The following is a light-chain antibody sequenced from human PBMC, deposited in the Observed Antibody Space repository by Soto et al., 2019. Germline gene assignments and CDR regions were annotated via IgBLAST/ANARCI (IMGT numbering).Light chain of an antibody. J-gene: IGKJ4*01. CDR3: LQHNTYPLT. Sequence: DIQMTQSPSSLSASVGDRVTITCRASQGIRSGLGGYQQKPGKAPKRLIDAASSLQSGGPSRFSGSGSGTEFTLTISSLQPEDFATYYCLQHNTYPLTFGGGTKVDIK. V-gene: IGKV1-17*01. CDR2: AAS. CDR1: QGIRSG.